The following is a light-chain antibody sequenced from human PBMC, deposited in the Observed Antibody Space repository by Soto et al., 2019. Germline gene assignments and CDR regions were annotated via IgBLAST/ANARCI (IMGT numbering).Light chain of an antibody. CDR1: QTISSY. CDR2: AAS. V-gene: IGKV1-39*01. CDR3: QQSSRTPWT. J-gene: IGKJ1*01. Sequence: DIQMTQSPASLSASVGDRVTITCRASQTISSYLNWYQKKPGKAPTLLIYAASTLQSGVPSRFSGSRSGTDFTLTISSLQPEDFASYYCQQSSRTPWTFGQGTNVEIK.